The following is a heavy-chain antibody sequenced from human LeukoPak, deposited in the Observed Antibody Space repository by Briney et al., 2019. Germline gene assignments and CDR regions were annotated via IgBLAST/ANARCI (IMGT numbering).Heavy chain of an antibody. CDR2: IIPIFGTA. CDR1: GGTFSSYA. J-gene: IGHJ4*02. D-gene: IGHD4-17*01. V-gene: IGHV1-69*13. CDR3: ARGYGDYEALDY. Sequence: SVKVSCKASGGTFSSYAISWVRQAPGQGLEWMGGIIPIFGTANYAQKFQGGVTITADESTSTAYMELSSLRSEDTAVYYCARGYGDYEALDYWGQGTLVTVSS.